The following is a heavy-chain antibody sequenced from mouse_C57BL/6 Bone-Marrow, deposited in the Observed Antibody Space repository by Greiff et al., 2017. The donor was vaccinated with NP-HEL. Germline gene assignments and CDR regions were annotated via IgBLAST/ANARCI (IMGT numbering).Heavy chain of an antibody. CDR1: GFTFSNYW. Sequence: EVMLVESGGGLVQPGGSMKLSCVASGFTFSNYWMNWVRQSPEKGLEWVAQIRLKSDNYATHYAESVKGRFTISRDDSKSSVYLQMNNLRAEDTGIYYCKCLSTTVVANGWYYFDYWGQGTTLTVSS. V-gene: IGHV6-3*01. CDR3: KCLSTTVVANGWYYFDY. J-gene: IGHJ2*01. D-gene: IGHD1-1*01. CDR2: IRLKSDNYAT.